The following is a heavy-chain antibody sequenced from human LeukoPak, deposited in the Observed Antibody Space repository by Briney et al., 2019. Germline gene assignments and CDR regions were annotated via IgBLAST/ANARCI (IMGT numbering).Heavy chain of an antibody. V-gene: IGHV1-18*01. Sequence: GASVKVSCKASGYTFTSYGISWVRQAPGQWLELMGWISAYNGNTNYAQTLQGRVTMTTDTSTSTAYMELRSLRSDDTAVYYCARDIPPSYYYYGMDVWGQGTTVTVSS. CDR3: ARDIPPSYYYYGMDV. CDR1: GYTFTSYG. J-gene: IGHJ6*02. D-gene: IGHD2-21*01. CDR2: ISAYNGNT.